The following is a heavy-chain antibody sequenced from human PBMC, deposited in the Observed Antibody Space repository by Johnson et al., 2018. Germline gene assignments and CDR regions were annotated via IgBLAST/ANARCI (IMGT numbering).Heavy chain of an antibody. CDR3: AKVPYSSSSHPQH. CDR1: GGSFSGYY. J-gene: IGHJ1*01. Sequence: QVQLQQWGAGLLKPSETLSLTCAVYGGSFSGYYWSWIRQPPGQGLEWIGEINHSGSTNYNPSLKSRVTISVDTSKDQFSLKLRSVTAADTAVYYCAKVPYSSSSHPQHWGQGTLVTVSS. V-gene: IGHV4-34*01. CDR2: INHSGST. D-gene: IGHD6-6*01.